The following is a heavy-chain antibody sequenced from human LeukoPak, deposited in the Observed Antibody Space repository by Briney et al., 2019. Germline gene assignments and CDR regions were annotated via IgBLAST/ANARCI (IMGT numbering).Heavy chain of an antibody. CDR3: ARTGYLDSSGYYRLQYFDY. J-gene: IGHJ4*02. CDR2: IYYNGDT. CDR1: GGSISTYY. D-gene: IGHD3-22*01. V-gene: IGHV4-59*01. Sequence: SETLSLPCSVSGGSISTYYWTWIQQSPGKGLEWIGYIYYNGDTSYNPSLQSRVTISVDTSKNQFSLNLNSVTAADTAVYYCARTGYLDSSGYYRLQYFDYWGQGVLVTVSS.